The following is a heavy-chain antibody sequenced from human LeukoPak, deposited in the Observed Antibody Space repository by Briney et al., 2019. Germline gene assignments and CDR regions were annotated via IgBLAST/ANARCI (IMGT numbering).Heavy chain of an antibody. CDR2: INLSGGST. CDR3: AREESGGYLDY. J-gene: IGHJ4*02. D-gene: IGHD2-8*02. Sequence: ASVKVSCKASGFTFINYYMHWVRQASGQGLEWLGIINLSGGSTHYPQKFQDRVTMTRDTSTSTVYMELSSLRSEDTAVYYCAREESGGYLDYWGQGTLVTVSS. CDR1: GFTFINYY. V-gene: IGHV1-46*01.